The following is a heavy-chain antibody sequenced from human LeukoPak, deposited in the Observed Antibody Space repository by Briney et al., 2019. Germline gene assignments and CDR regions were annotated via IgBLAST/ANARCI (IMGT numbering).Heavy chain of an antibody. CDR3: AKDLVVITMVRGVFDY. CDR1: GFTFSNAW. J-gene: IGHJ4*02. V-gene: IGHV3-15*01. Sequence: GGSLRLSCAASGFTFSNAWMSWVRQAPGKGLEWVGRIKSKTDGGTTDYAAPVKGRFTISRDDSKNTLYLQMNSLRAEDTAVYYCAKDLVVITMVRGVFDYWGQGTLVTVSS. D-gene: IGHD3-10*01. CDR2: IKSKTDGGTT.